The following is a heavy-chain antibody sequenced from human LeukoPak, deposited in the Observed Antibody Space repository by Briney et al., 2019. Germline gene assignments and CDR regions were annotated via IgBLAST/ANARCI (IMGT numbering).Heavy chain of an antibody. CDR2: INPNSGGT. CDR1: GYTFTGNY. V-gene: IGHV1-2*02. CDR3: ARASVGYCSGGSCYPGVY. D-gene: IGHD2-15*01. J-gene: IGHJ4*02. Sequence: ASVKVSCKASGYTFTGNYMHWVRQGPGQGLEWMGWINPNSGGTNYAQKSQGRVTMTRDTSISTAYMELSRLRSDDTAVYYCARASVGYCSGGSCYPGVYWGQGTLVTVSS.